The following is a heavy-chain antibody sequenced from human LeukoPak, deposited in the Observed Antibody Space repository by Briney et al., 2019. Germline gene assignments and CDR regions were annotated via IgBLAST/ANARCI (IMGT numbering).Heavy chain of an antibody. V-gene: IGHV2-5*01. CDR1: GFSLSTSGVG. D-gene: IGHD3-10*01. CDR2: ISWYDDK. J-gene: IGHJ5*02. CDR3: AHTRRHRTIWFGELFKRKYNWFDP. Sequence: ESGPTLVKPTQTLTLTCTFSGFSLSTSGVGVGWIRQPPGKALEWLALISWYDDKRYSPSLKSRLTITKDTSKNQVVLTMTNMDPVDTATYYCAHTRRHRTIWFGELFKRKYNWFDPWGQGTLVTVSS.